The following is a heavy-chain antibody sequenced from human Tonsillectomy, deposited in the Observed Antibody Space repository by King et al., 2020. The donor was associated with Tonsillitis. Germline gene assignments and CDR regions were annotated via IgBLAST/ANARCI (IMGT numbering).Heavy chain of an antibody. CDR3: ARGTYDSSGYYLGSLDY. D-gene: IGHD3-22*01. CDR2: IWYDGSNK. V-gene: IGHV3-33*01. J-gene: IGHJ4*02. CDR1: GFTFSSYG. Sequence: VQLVESGGGVVQPGRSLRLSCAASGFTFSSYGMHWVRQAPGKGLEWGAVIWYDGSNKYYADSVKGRFTISRDNSNNTLYLQMNSLRAEDTAVYYCARGTYDSSGYYLGSLDYWGQGTLVTVSS.